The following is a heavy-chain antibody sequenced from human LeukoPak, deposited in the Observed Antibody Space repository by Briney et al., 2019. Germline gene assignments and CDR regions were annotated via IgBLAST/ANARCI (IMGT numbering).Heavy chain of an antibody. CDR2: IDWDDDK. D-gene: IGHD3-22*01. J-gene: IGHJ4*02. CDR1: GFSLNTTGMR. V-gene: IGHV2-70*04. Sequence: ESGPALVKPTQTLTLTCTFSGFSLNTTGMRMGWIRQPPGKALEWLARIDWDDDKFYSTSLKPRLTISKDSSRNQAVLTMTNMDPVDTATYYCARIAPSYYYDSSAPLDYWGQGTLVTVSS. CDR3: ARIAPSYYYDSSAPLDY.